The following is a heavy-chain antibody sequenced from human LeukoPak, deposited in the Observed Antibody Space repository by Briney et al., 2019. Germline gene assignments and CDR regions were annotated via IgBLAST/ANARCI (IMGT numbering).Heavy chain of an antibody. CDR1: GGSFSGYY. J-gene: IGHJ4*02. Sequence: SETLSLTCAVYGGSFSGYYWSWIRQPPGKGLEWIGYIYHSGSTYYNPSLKSRVTISVDRSKNQFSLKLSSVTAADTAVYYCARGYYYDSSGGGFDYWGQGTLVTVSS. CDR3: ARGYYYDSSGGGFDY. V-gene: IGHV4-34*01. CDR2: IYHSGST. D-gene: IGHD3-22*01.